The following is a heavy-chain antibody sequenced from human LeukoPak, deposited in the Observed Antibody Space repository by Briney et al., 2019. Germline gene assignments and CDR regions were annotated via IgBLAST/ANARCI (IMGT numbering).Heavy chain of an antibody. V-gene: IGHV5-51*01. D-gene: IGHD3-22*01. Sequence: GESLKISCKGSGYSFTSYWIGWVRQMPGKGLEWMGIIYPGDSDTRYSPSFQGQVTISADKSISTAYLQWSSLKASGTAMYYCARHRRNQQYYYDSSGYYYVGYYYYYMDVWGKGTTVTVSS. CDR1: GYSFTSYW. J-gene: IGHJ6*03. CDR2: IYPGDSDT. CDR3: ARHRRNQQYYYDSSGYYYVGYYYYYMDV.